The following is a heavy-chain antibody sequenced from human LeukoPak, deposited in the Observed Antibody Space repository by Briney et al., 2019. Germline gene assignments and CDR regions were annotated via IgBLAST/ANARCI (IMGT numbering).Heavy chain of an antibody. V-gene: IGHV4-34*01. CDR1: DGSISSYY. J-gene: IGHJ4*02. D-gene: IGHD5-12*01. Sequence: RPSETLSLTCTVSDGSISSYYWSWIRQPPGKGLEWIGEINHSGSTNYNPSLKSRVTISVDTSKNQFSLKLSSVTAADTAVYYCARDGLPPDRFHVYWGQGTLVTVSS. CDR3: ARDGLPPDRFHVY. CDR2: INHSGST.